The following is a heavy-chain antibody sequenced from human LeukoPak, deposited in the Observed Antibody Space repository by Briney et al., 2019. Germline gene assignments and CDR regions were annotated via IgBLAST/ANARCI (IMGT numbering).Heavy chain of an antibody. CDR1: GYSISSGYY. V-gene: IGHV4-38-2*01. J-gene: IGHJ4*02. Sequence: SETLSLTCAVSGYSISSGYYWGWIRQPPGKGLEWIGSIYHSGSTYYNPSLKSRVTISVDTSKNQSSLKLSSVTAADTAVYYCARQRYSSSPYFDYWGQGTLVTVSS. D-gene: IGHD6-13*01. CDR3: ARQRYSSSPYFDY. CDR2: IYHSGST.